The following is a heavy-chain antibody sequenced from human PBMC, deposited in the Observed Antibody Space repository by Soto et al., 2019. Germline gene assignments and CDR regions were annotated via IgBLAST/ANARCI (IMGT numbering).Heavy chain of an antibody. CDR3: ARERKWEPVPY. Sequence: QVQLVQSGAEVREPGASVKVSCKTSGYTFSRYGITWVRQAPGQGLEWMGWINGNTGHTIYAMHLEDRLTRKTDTSTSTAYMELRSLKSDGTAVYYCARERKWEPVPYWGQGTLVTVSS. CDR2: INGNTGHT. V-gene: IGHV1-18*01. CDR1: GYTFSRYG. D-gene: IGHD1-26*01. J-gene: IGHJ4*02.